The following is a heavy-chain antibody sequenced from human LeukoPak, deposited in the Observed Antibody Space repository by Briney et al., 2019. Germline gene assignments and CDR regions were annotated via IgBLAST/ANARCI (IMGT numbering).Heavy chain of an antibody. CDR3: AREWNRGYDILSFPFDP. D-gene: IGHD3-9*01. V-gene: IGHV1-3*01. J-gene: IGHJ5*02. CDR1: GYTFTSYA. Sequence: GASVRVSCKASGYTFTSYAMHWVRQAPGQRLEWMGWINAGNGNTKYSRKFQGRVTITRDTSASTAYMELSSLRSEDTAVYYCAREWNRGYDILSFPFDPWGQGTLVTVSS. CDR2: INAGNGNT.